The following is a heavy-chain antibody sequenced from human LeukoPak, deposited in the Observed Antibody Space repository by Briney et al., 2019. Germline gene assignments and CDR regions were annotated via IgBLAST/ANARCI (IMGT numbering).Heavy chain of an antibody. J-gene: IGHJ4*02. V-gene: IGHV3-74*01. CDR1: GFTFSSYW. D-gene: IGHD3-22*01. CDR2: INSDGSSI. Sequence: PGGSLRLSCAASGFTFSSYWMHWVRQAPGRGLVWVSRINSDGSSISYADSVKGRFTISRDNAKNTLYLQMNSLRAEDTAVYYCARVFYISPYYDSSGYYAGWGQGTLVTVFS. CDR3: ARVFYISPYYDSSGYYAG.